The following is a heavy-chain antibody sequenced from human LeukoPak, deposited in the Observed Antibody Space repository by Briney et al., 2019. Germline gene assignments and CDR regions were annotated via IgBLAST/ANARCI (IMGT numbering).Heavy chain of an antibody. Sequence: GRSLRLSCAASGFTFSSYGMHWVRQAPGKGLEWVAVISYDGSNKYYADSVKGRFTISRDNSKNTLYLQMNSLRAEDTAVYYCAKDRGFELLWFGELSPDYWGQGTLVTVSS. CDR3: AKDRGFELLWFGELSPDY. CDR1: GFTFSSYG. V-gene: IGHV3-30*18. CDR2: ISYDGSNK. J-gene: IGHJ4*02. D-gene: IGHD3-10*01.